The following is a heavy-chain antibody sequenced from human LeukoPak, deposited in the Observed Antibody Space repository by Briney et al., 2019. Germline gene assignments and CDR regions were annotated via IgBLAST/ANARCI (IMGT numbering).Heavy chain of an antibody. D-gene: IGHD2-15*01. V-gene: IGHV4-31*03. CDR3: AREGVVAFDI. Sequence: SQTLSLTCTVSGCSISSGCYYWSCIRQHPGKGLEGSGYIYYSGSTYYNPSLKIRVTISVDTSKNQFSLKLSSVTAADTAVYYCAREGVVAFDIWGQGTMVTVSS. CDR2: IYYSGST. J-gene: IGHJ3*02. CDR1: GCSISSGCYY.